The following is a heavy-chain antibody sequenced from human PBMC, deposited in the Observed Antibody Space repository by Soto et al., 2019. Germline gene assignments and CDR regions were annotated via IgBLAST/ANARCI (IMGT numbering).Heavy chain of an antibody. CDR1: GYAFSQFY. J-gene: IGHJ6*03. D-gene: IGHD4-17*01. CDR2: GNPNSGRT. CDR3: ARESGGTTATLDYYYFYMDV. V-gene: IGHV1-2*02. Sequence: QVQLVQSGAEVKKPGASVKVSCKASGYAFSQFYIHWMRQAPGQGLEWMGWGNPNSGRTKFAQKFQGRVTMTRDTFIKTVYMELSGLKSDATAVYYCARESGGTTATLDYYYFYMDVWGKGTKVTVSS.